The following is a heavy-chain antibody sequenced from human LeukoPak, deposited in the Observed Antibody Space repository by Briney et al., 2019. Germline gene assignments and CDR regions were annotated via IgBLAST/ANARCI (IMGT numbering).Heavy chain of an antibody. Sequence: PGGSLRLSCAASGFTLSDYHMNWVRQAPGKGLEWLSSITTISHYIYYAGAVRGRFTISRDNAKNSLHLQMNSLRGEDTAVYYCARSGGPGTYHQLRYNWFDPWGQGTLVTVSS. V-gene: IGHV3-21*01. CDR2: ITTISHYI. D-gene: IGHD3-10*01. CDR3: ARSGGPGTYHQLRYNWFDP. J-gene: IGHJ5*02. CDR1: GFTLSDYH.